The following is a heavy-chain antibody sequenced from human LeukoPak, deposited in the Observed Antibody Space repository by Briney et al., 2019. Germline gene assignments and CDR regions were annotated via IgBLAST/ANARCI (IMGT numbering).Heavy chain of an antibody. CDR3: ARGGPLGDTNRSDF. J-gene: IGHJ4*02. CDR1: GFTFNAYA. V-gene: IGHV3-30*04. D-gene: IGHD3-10*01. Sequence: PGGSLRLSCTASGFTFNAYAMHWVRQAPGKGLEWVSLLAYDGTNKQYEYSLKGRFTISRDNSRNTVDLQMNDLRVEDTAVYYCARGGPLGDTNRSDFWGQGALVTVSA. CDR2: LAYDGTNK.